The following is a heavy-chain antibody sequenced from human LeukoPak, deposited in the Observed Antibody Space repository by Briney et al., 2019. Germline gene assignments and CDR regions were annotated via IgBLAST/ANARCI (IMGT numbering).Heavy chain of an antibody. CDR3: ARVGDYGDQPPYFDY. D-gene: IGHD4-17*01. J-gene: IGHJ4*02. Sequence: SQTLSLTCAVSGGSISSGGYYWSWIRQHPGKGLEWIGYIYYSGSTYYNPSLKSRVTISVDTSKNQFSLKLSSVTAADTAVYYCARVGDYGDQPPYFDYWGQGTLVTVSS. V-gene: IGHV4-31*11. CDR1: GGSISSGGYY. CDR2: IYYSGST.